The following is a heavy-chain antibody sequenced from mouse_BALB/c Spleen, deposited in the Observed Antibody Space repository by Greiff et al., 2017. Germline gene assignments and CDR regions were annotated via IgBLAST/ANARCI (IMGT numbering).Heavy chain of an antibody. J-gene: IGHJ4*01. CDR1: GYSFTGYF. CDR2: INPYNGDT. Sequence: GQLQQSGPELVKPGASVKISCKASGYSFTGYFMNWVKQSHGKSLEWIGRINPYNGDTFYNQKFKGKATLTVDKSSSTAHMELLSLTSEDSAVYYCGRHYGYDGSAMDYWGQGTSVTVSS. V-gene: IGHV1-37*01. CDR3: GRHYGYDGSAMDY. D-gene: IGHD2-2*01.